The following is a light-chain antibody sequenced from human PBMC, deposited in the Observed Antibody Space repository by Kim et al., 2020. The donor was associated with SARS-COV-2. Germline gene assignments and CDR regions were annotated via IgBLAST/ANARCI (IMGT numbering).Light chain of an antibody. CDR3: QVWDSSSLV. CDR1: NIGNKN. Sequence: SYELTQPLSVSVALGQTARITCGGNNIGNKNVHWYQQKPGQAPVLVIYRDSNRPSGIPERFSGSNSGNTATLTISGAQAGDEADYHCQVWDSSSLVFGGGTKLTVL. J-gene: IGLJ3*02. V-gene: IGLV3-9*01. CDR2: RDS.